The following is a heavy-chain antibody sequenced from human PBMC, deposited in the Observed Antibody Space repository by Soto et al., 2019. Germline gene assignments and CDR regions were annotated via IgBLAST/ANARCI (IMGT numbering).Heavy chain of an antibody. D-gene: IGHD4-17*01. J-gene: IGHJ4*02. CDR3: ARANGDFDY. CDR1: GYTFTSYD. V-gene: IGHV1-8*01. CDR2: MNLNSGYT. Sequence: QVQLVQSGAEVTKPGASVKVSCKASGYTFTSYDINWVRQATGQGLEWMGWMNLNSGYTGSAQKFQGRVTMTRSNSIRTAYMELSSLTSEDTAVYYCARANGDFDYWGQGTLVTVSS.